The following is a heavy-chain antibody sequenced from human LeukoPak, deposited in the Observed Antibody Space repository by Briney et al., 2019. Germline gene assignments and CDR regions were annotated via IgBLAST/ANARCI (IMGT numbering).Heavy chain of an antibody. D-gene: IGHD5-24*01. CDR2: IWYDGSNK. J-gene: IGHJ3*02. CDR1: GFTFSSYG. CDR3: AKVIRDGYNYGAFDI. Sequence: GSLRLSCAASGFTFSSYGMHWVRQAPGKGLEWVAVIWYDGSNKYYADSVKGRFTISRDNSKNTLYLQMNSLRAEDTAVYYCAKVIRDGYNYGAFDIWGQGTMVTVSS. V-gene: IGHV3-33*06.